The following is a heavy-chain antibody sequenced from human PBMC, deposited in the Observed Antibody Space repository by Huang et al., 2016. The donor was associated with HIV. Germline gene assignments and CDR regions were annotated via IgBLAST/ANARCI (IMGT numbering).Heavy chain of an antibody. CDR3: ARAGGFEI. CDR2: IKMDGRTT. J-gene: IGHJ3*02. V-gene: IGHV3-74*01. Sequence: EEHLVESGGGLVQPGGSLRLSCEASGFKFSNYWMQWVRQAPGKGHRWVSRIKMDGRTTDYADSVKGRFTISRDNAKNTLYLQMSSLTAEDTAIYYCARAGGFEIWGQGTVVTVSS. CDR1: GFKFSNYW. D-gene: IGHD2-15*01.